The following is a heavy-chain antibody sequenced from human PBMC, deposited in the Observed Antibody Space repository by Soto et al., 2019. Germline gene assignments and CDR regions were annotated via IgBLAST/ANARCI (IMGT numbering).Heavy chain of an antibody. D-gene: IGHD3-22*01. Sequence: QVQLVQSGAEVKKPGSSVKVSCRTSEGTFSSDTITWLRQAPGQGLEWMGRIIPILGIAHYAQKFQDRVTNTADKSTNTAYMELSSLRSEDTAVYYCARENMSSASPGYFDYWGQGTLVTVSS. CDR3: ARENMSSASPGYFDY. V-gene: IGHV1-69*08. J-gene: IGHJ4*02. CDR1: EGTFSSDT. CDR2: IIPILGIA.